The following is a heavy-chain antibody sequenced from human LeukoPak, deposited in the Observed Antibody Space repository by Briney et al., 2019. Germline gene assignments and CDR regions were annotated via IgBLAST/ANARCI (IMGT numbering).Heavy chain of an antibody. D-gene: IGHD6-19*01. V-gene: IGHV1-18*01. CDR2: XSAXXXNT. CDR3: ARDSESVAVAGFGDAFDI. J-gene: IGHJ3*02. Sequence: ASVKVSCKASGYTFTSYGIXWVXXXPGQXXXXMGXXSAXXXNTNYAXKLQXRVTMTTDTSTSTAYMELRSLRSDDTAVYYCARDSESVAVAGFGDAFDIWGQGTMVTVSS. CDR1: GYTFTSYG.